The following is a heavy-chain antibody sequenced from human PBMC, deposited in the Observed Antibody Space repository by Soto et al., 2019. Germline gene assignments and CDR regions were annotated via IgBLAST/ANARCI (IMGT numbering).Heavy chain of an antibody. CDR3: AKDADYYDSSGSDY. D-gene: IGHD3-22*01. J-gene: IGHJ4*02. V-gene: IGHV3-23*01. CDR2: ISGSGGST. Sequence: WVRKTPGKGLEWVSAISGSGGSTYYADSVKGRFTISRDNSKNTLYLQMNSLRAEDTAVYYCAKDADYYDSSGSDYWGQGTLVTVSS.